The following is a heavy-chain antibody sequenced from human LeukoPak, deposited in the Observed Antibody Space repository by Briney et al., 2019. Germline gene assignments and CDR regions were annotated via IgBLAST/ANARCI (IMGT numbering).Heavy chain of an antibody. CDR2: INPNSGGT. CDR3: ARDLSSIPYSYYNWFDP. D-gene: IGHD3-16*02. J-gene: IGHJ5*02. Sequence: GASVKVSCKASGYTFTGYYMHWVRQAPGQGLEWMGWINPNSGGTNYAQKFQGRVTTTRDTSISTAYMELSRLRSDDTAVYYCARDLSSIPYSYYNWFDPWGQGTLVTVSS. CDR1: GYTFTGYY. V-gene: IGHV1-2*02.